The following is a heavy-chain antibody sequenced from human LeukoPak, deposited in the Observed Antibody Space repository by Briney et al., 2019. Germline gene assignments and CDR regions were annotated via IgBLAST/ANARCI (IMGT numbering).Heavy chain of an antibody. D-gene: IGHD3-3*01. V-gene: IGHV3-23*01. J-gene: IGHJ6*02. CDR3: ARAKSITIFGVVIIHQGDYYYYGMDV. CDR2: ISGSGGST. CDR1: GFTFSSYA. Sequence: GGSLRLSCAASGFTFSSYAMSWVRQAPGKGLEWVSAISGSGGSTYYADSVKGRFTISRDNSKNTLYLQMNSLRAEDTAVYYCARAKSITIFGVVIIHQGDYYYYGMDVWGQGTTVTVSS.